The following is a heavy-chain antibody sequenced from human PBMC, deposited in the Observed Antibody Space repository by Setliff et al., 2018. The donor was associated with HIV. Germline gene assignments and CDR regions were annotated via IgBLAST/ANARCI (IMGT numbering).Heavy chain of an antibody. J-gene: IGHJ5*02. Sequence: SETLSLTCNVSGVSISSYYWGWIRQPPGKGLEWIGSIYYSGSTYYNPSLKSRVTISIDRSKNQFSLKLSSVTAADTAVYYCARSTYYYGSGKGSGWFDPWGQGTLVTVSS. CDR3: ARSTYYYGSGKGSGWFDP. CDR2: IYYSGST. D-gene: IGHD3-10*01. CDR1: GVSISSYY. V-gene: IGHV4-39*07.